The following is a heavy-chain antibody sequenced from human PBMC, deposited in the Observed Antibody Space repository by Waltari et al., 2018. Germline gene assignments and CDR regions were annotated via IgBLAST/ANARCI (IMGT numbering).Heavy chain of an antibody. J-gene: IGHJ4*02. CDR2: IKQDGSEK. V-gene: IGHV3-7*01. D-gene: IGHD6-13*01. CDR3: ARFIAAAHLFDY. CDR1: GFTFSSYW. Sequence: EVQVVESGGGLVQPGGSLRLSCEASGFTFSSYWLIWVRQAPGKGLEWVANIKQDGSEKYYVDSVKGRFTISRDNAKNSLYLQMNSLRAEDTALYYCARFIAAAHLFDYWGQGTLVTVSS.